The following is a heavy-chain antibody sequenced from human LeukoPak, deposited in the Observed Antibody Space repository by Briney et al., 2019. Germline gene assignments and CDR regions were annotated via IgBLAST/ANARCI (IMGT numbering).Heavy chain of an antibody. J-gene: IGHJ3*02. V-gene: IGHV1-69*13. CDR3: ARPLYTAFFDI. CDR2: IIPIFGTA. Sequence: SVKVSCKASGYTFTSYDINWVRQATGQGLEWMGGIIPIFGTANYAQKFQGRVTITADESTSTAYMELSSLRSEDTAVYYCARPLYTAFFDIWGQGTMVTVSS. D-gene: IGHD4-11*01. CDR1: GYTFTSYD.